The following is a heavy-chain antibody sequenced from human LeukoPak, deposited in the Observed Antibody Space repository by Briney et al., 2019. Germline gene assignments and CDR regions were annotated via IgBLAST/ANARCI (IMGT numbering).Heavy chain of an antibody. Sequence: SETLSLTCTVSGGSISSSSYYWGWIRQPPGKGLEWIGSIYYSGSTYYNPSLKSRVTISVDKSKNQFSLKLSSVTAADTAVYYCARGSVDFWSGYFYYYMDVWGKGTTVTVSS. CDR3: ARGSVDFWSGYFYYYMDV. V-gene: IGHV4-39*07. J-gene: IGHJ6*03. CDR1: GGSISSSSYY. D-gene: IGHD3-3*01. CDR2: IYYSGST.